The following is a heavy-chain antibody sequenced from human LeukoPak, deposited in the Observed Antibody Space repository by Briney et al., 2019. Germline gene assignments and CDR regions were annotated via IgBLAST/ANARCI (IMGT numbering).Heavy chain of an antibody. D-gene: IGHD1-26*01. J-gene: IGHJ6*02. CDR3: AKERWELQGEFFHYYGMDV. Sequence: GGSLRFSCAASGFTFSSNGMSWVRQAPGKGLEWVSAISGSGGVTYYAASVRGRFTISRDNSKYTLYLQMTSLRAEDTAVYCCAKERWELQGEFFHYYGMDVWGQGTTVTVSS. CDR2: ISGSGGVT. CDR1: GFTFSSNG. V-gene: IGHV3-23*01.